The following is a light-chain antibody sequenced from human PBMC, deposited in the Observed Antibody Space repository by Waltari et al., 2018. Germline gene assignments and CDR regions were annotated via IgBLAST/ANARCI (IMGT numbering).Light chain of an antibody. V-gene: IGLV1-44*01. Sequence: QSVLTQPPSASGTPGQRVIISCSGTMSNIVNNPGNWYQRLPGTAPKVLIYNDNQRPGGVPDRFSVSKSGPSASLAISGLRSDDEADYYCAARDDRLNVWVFGGGTRVTVL. CDR2: NDN. J-gene: IGLJ3*02. CDR1: MSNIVNNP. CDR3: AARDDRLNVWV.